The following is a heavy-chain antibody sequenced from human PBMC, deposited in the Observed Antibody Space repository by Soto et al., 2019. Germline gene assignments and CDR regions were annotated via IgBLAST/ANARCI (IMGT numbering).Heavy chain of an antibody. V-gene: IGHV3-49*04. CDR1: GFIFDEYA. D-gene: IGHD3-22*01. CDR2: IRSKSYGGTT. Sequence: SLRLSCRGSGFIFDEYAMTWVRQAPGKGLEWVGFIRSKSYGGTTEYAASVKGRFTISRDDSKTIAYLQINSLKTEDTAVYFCARLDYYDRSGSYSGMDVWGQGTTVTVSS. J-gene: IGHJ6*02. CDR3: ARLDYYDRSGSYSGMDV.